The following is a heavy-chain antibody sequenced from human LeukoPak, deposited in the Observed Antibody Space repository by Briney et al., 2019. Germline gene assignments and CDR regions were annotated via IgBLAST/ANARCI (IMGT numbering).Heavy chain of an antibody. J-gene: IGHJ4*02. V-gene: IGHV3-23*01. CDR1: GFTFSSYW. CDR3: AKDGGLWVSAHWGDS. Sequence: GGSLRLSCAASGFTFSSYWMNWARQAPGKGLEWVSTITTSDGNTYYADSVKGRFTVSRDNSKNTLFLQMNSLRAEDTAVYYCAKDGGLWVSAHWGDSWGRGTLVTVSS. D-gene: IGHD7-27*01. CDR2: ITTSDGNT.